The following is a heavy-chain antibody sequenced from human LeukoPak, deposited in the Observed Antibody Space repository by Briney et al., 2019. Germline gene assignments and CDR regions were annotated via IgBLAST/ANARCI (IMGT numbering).Heavy chain of an antibody. CDR3: ASLVGGYYPPVEAFDV. CDR1: GFSFRSCW. D-gene: IGHD3-3*01. J-gene: IGHJ3*01. V-gene: IGHV3-74*01. Sequence: GGSLRLSCAASGFSFRSCWMHWVRQAPGKELVWVSRINGDGSTTNYAASVRGRFTISRDNAKNTLYLQMDSLRADASAVYFCASLVGGYYPPVEAFDVWGQGTMVTVSS. CDR2: INGDGSTT.